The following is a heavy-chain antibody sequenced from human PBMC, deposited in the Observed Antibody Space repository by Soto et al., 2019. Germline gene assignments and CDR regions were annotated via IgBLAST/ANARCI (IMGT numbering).Heavy chain of an antibody. J-gene: IGHJ4*02. CDR1: GFTFTNYG. Sequence: PGGSLRLSCAASGFTFTNYGMHWVRQAPGKGLEWVAVVSYDGDNINYADSLKGRFTISRDNSKNTLYLQMNSLRAEDTAVYYCAKGGSSGYYPFNFDHWGQGTLVTVSS. CDR2: VSYDGDNI. CDR3: AKGGSSGYYPFNFDH. D-gene: IGHD3-22*01. V-gene: IGHV3-30*18.